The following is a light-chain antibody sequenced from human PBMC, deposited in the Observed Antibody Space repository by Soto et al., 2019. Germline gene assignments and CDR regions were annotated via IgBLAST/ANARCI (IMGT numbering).Light chain of an antibody. CDR1: QSVSSY. CDR2: DAS. V-gene: IGKV3-20*01. Sequence: EIVLRHSPATLSLSPGERATLCCRASQSVSSYLAWYQQKPGQAPRLLIYDASNRATGIPDRFSGSVSGTDFTLTISGLEPEDFAVYYCQQYGSSPATFGQGTKVDIK. CDR3: QQYGSSPAT. J-gene: IGKJ1*01.